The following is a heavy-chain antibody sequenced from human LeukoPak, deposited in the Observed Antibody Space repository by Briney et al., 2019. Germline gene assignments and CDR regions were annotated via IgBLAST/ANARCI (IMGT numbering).Heavy chain of an antibody. CDR1: GGSVSSYH. CDR3: ARTLVEPAASEFYFDY. Sequence: PSETLSLTCSVSGGSVSSYHWNWIRQHPGKGLEWIGYIYDSGSTYYTPSLKSRVTISVDTSRNQFSLRLSSVTAADTAVYYCARTLVEPAASEFYFDYWGQGTLVTVSS. D-gene: IGHD2-2*01. CDR2: IYDSGST. V-gene: IGHV4-31*03. J-gene: IGHJ4*02.